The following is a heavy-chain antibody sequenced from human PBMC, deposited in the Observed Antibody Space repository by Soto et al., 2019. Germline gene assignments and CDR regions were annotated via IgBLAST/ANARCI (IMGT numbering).Heavy chain of an antibody. D-gene: IGHD2-2*01. V-gene: IGHV3-7*01. CDR2: IKQDGGEK. Sequence: EVQLVESGGGLVQPGGSLRLSCAAAGFSFSDYWMSWVRQPPGKGLEWVANIKQDGGEKYYVDSVKGRFTISRDKAKSSMYLQMNSLRAEDTAIYYCARSRAGRTAASYYDYMDVWGKGTTVTVSS. CDR1: GFSFSDYW. CDR3: ARSRAGRTAASYYDYMDV. J-gene: IGHJ6*03.